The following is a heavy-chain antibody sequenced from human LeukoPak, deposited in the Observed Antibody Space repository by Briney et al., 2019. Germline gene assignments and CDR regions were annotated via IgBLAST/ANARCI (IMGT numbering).Heavy chain of an antibody. J-gene: IGHJ4*02. CDR1: GFTFSSYW. CDR2: IKQDGSEK. D-gene: IGHD3-10*01. V-gene: IGHV3-7*01. CDR3: ARAALTMVRGVIFSSPFDY. Sequence: GGSLRLSCAASGFTFSSYWMSWVRQAPGKGLEWVGNIKQDGSEKYYVDSVKGRFTISRDNAKNSLYLQMNSLRAEDTAVYYCARAALTMVRGVIFSSPFDYWGRGTLVTVSS.